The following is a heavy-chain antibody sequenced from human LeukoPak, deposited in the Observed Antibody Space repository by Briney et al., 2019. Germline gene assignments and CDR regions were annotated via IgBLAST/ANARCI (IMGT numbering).Heavy chain of an antibody. V-gene: IGHV4-59*01. D-gene: IGHD5-12*01. CDR1: GGSISSYY. J-gene: IGHJ4*02. CDR3: ARGAGIVATTGHFDY. Sequence: SETMSLTCTVSGGSISSYYWSWIRGPPGKGLEWIGYIYYSGSTNYNPSLKSRVTISVDTSKNQFSLKLSSVTAADTAVYYCARGAGIVATTGHFDYWGQGTLVTVSS. CDR2: IYYSGST.